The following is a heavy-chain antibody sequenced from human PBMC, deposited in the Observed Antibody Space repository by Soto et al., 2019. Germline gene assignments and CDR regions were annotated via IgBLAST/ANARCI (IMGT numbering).Heavy chain of an antibody. CDR1: GFTFSSYA. Sequence: XVSLRLSCAGSGFTFSSYAMSWVRQGPGKGLEWVSTISGSGGNTYYADSVKGRFTISRDNSKNTLFLQMNSLRAEDTAVYYCAKDLCAYSSGSCYFDYWGQGSLVTVSS. CDR2: ISGSGGNT. CDR3: AKDLCAYSSGSCYFDY. J-gene: IGHJ4*02. V-gene: IGHV3-23*01. D-gene: IGHD6-19*01.